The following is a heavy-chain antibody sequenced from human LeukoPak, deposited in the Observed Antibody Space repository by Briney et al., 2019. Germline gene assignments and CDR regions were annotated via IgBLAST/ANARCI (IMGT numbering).Heavy chain of an antibody. J-gene: IGHJ4*02. CDR3: ARVAPQSTTVTAPEGYIDF. V-gene: IGHV3-74*01. Sequence: GGSLRLSCAASGFTFTSYAMNWVRQAPGKGLVWVSRIKGDGGSTSYADSVKGRFTISRDNAKNTLYLQMNSLSAEDTAVYYCARVAPQSTTVTAPEGYIDFWGQGTLVTVSS. CDR2: IKGDGGST. CDR1: GFTFTSYA. D-gene: IGHD4-17*01.